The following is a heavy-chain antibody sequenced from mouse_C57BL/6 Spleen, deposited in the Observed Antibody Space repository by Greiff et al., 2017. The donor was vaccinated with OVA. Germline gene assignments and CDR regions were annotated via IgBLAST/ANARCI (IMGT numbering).Heavy chain of an antibody. V-gene: IGHV1-22*01. CDR1: GYTFTDYH. CDR3: ARDTRYFDV. CDR2: INPNNGGN. Sequence: EVQLQQSGPELVKPGASVKMSCKASGYTFTDYHMHWVKQSHGKSLEWIGYINPNNGGNSSNQKFKGKATLTVNKSSSTAYMELRSLTSEDAAVYYCARDTRYFDVWGTGTTVTVSS. J-gene: IGHJ1*03.